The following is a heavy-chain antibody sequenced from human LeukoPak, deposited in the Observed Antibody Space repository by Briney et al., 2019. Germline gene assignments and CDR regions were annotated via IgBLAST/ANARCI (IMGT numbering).Heavy chain of an antibody. J-gene: IGHJ4*02. CDR2: IFYSGST. D-gene: IGHD3-16*02. Sequence: SETLSLTCTVSGGSISTSNYYWGWIRQPPGKGLEWIGNIFYSGSTYYGPSLKSRLTISLDTSRNQFSLKLSSVTAADTAVYYCARSLGIWGSYRIDYWGQGTLVTVSS. CDR1: GGSISTSNYY. V-gene: IGHV4-39*07. CDR3: ARSLGIWGSYRIDY.